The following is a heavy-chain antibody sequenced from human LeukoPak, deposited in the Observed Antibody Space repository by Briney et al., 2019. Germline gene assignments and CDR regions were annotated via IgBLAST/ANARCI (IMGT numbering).Heavy chain of an antibody. J-gene: IGHJ4*02. D-gene: IGHD3-10*01. CDR1: GFTFSDYY. Sequence: GGSLRLSCAASGFTFSDYYMSWIRQAPGKGLEWVSYISSSSSYTNYADSVKGRFTISRDNAKNSLYLQMNSLRAEDTDVYYCARGSRVWFGELLFDYWGQGTLVTVSS. CDR3: ARGSRVWFGELLFDY. V-gene: IGHV3-11*06. CDR2: ISSSSSYT.